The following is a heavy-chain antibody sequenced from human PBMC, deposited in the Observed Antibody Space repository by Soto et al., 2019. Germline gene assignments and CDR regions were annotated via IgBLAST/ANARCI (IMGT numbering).Heavy chain of an antibody. D-gene: IGHD6-13*01. CDR1: GYTFTSYD. Sequence: QVQLVQSGAEAKKPGASVKVSCKASGYTFTSYDINWVRQATGQGLEWMGWMNPNSGNTGYAQKFQGRVTMTRNTSISTAYMELSSLRSEDTAVYYCAREVAAAVRSGHDYWGQGTLVTVSS. J-gene: IGHJ4*02. CDR3: AREVAAAVRSGHDY. V-gene: IGHV1-8*01. CDR2: MNPNSGNT.